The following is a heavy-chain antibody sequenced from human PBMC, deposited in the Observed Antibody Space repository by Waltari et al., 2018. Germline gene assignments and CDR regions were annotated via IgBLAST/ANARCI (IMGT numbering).Heavy chain of an antibody. CDR1: GFTFSTYG. Sequence: QVQLVESGGGVVQPGMSLRLSCAASGFTFSTYGVHWVRQAPGKGLEWLAVMSPDGGLSYYADSVKGRFTISRDNSRNTLFLQMNGLRPDDTAVYFCARDPLPGPPDFFDYWGQGTLVSVSS. D-gene: IGHD1-1*01. CDR3: ARDPLPGPPDFFDY. J-gene: IGHJ4*02. CDR2: MSPDGGLS. V-gene: IGHV3-30*01.